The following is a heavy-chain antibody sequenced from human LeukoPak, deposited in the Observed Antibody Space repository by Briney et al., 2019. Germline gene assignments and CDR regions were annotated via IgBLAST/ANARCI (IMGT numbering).Heavy chain of an antibody. CDR2: ISSSSSTI. Sequence: GGSLRLSCAASGFTFSSYSMNWVRQAPGKGLEWVSYISSSSSTIYYADSVKGRFTISRDNAKNSLYLQMNSLRDEDTAVYYCAREERYSSSSGGYGMDVWGQGTTVTVSS. D-gene: IGHD6-6*01. CDR1: GFTFSSYS. V-gene: IGHV3-48*02. CDR3: AREERYSSSSGGYGMDV. J-gene: IGHJ6*02.